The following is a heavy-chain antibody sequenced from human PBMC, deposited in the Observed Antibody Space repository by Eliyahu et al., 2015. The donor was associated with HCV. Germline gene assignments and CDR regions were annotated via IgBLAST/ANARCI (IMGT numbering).Heavy chain of an antibody. V-gene: IGHV5-10-1*03. D-gene: IGHD4-17*01. J-gene: IGHJ6*02. Sequence: EVQLVQSGAEXKKPGESLRISCKGSGYXFTXXXXSWVRXMPGKDLEWMGTIDASDSYTKYSPSFQGHVTISADESISTAYLQWSGLKASDTAMYYCARHGDYGDYIPYYGMDVWGQGTSVTVSS. CDR2: IDASDSYT. CDR3: ARHGDYGDYIPYYGMDV. CDR1: GYXFTXXX.